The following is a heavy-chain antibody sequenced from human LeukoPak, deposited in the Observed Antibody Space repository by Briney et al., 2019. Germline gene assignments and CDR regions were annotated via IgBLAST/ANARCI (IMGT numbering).Heavy chain of an antibody. D-gene: IGHD3-22*01. CDR3: ARVKYDSSGYYGILDY. V-gene: IGHV3-21*01. J-gene: IGHJ4*02. CDR1: GFTLSSYW. Sequence: GGSLRLSCAASGFTLSSYWMSWVRQAPGKGLEWVSSITRSSIYMYYADSVTGRFTISRDNARKSLYLQMNSLRAEDTAVYYCARVKYDSSGYYGILDYWGQGTLVTVSS. CDR2: ITRSSIYM.